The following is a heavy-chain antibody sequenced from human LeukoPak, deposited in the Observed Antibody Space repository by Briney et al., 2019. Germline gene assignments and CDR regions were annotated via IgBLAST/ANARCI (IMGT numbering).Heavy chain of an antibody. J-gene: IGHJ4*02. CDR2: LNSDGSST. CDR3: AKGGGYPIDY. V-gene: IGHV3-74*01. D-gene: IGHD1-26*01. Sequence: GGSLRLSCAASGFTFSSYWMHWVRQAPGKGLVWVSRLNSDGSSTGYADSVKGRFTISRDNARNTLYLQMNSLRAEDTAVYYCAKGGGYPIDYWGQGALVTVSS. CDR1: GFTFSSYW.